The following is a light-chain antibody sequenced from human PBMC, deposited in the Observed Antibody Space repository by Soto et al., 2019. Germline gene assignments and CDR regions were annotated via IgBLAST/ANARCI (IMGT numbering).Light chain of an antibody. CDR3: QQFSSYPLT. V-gene: IGKV3-20*01. Sequence: ELALTQSPGTLSLSPGERATLSCRASQTVRNNYLAWYQQKPGQAPRLLIYDASSRATGIPDRFSGGGSGTDFTLTISRLEPEDFAVYYCQQFSSYPLTVGGGTKVDIK. J-gene: IGKJ4*01. CDR1: QTVRNNY. CDR2: DAS.